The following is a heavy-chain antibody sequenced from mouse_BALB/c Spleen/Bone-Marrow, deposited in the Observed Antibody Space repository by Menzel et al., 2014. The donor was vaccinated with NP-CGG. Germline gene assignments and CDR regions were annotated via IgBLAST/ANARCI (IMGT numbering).Heavy chain of an antibody. J-gene: IGHJ2*01. CDR2: IIPFNDGT. CDR3: ARWDYGTRFYFDY. D-gene: IGHD1-1*01. Sequence: ESGPELVRPGASVRMSCKASGYTFTDYVIHWVKQKPGQGLEWIGYIIPFNDGTKYNEKFKGKATLTSDKSSTTTYMELSSLTSEDSAVYFCARWDYGTRFYFDYWGQGTTLTVSS. V-gene: IGHV1-14*01. CDR1: GYTFTDYV.